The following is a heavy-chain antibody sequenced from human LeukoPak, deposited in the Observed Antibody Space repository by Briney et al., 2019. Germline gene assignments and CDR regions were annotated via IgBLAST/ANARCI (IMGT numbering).Heavy chain of an antibody. J-gene: IGHJ4*02. CDR1: GGSFSGYY. V-gene: IGHV4-34*01. CDR3: ARETAAAGSFIAINDY. Sequence: SETLSLTCAVYGGSFSGYYWSWIRQPPGKGLEWIGEINDSESTNYNPSLKSRVTISVDTSKNQFSLKLSSVTAADTAIYYCARETAAAGSFIAINDYWGQGTLVTVSS. D-gene: IGHD6-13*01. CDR2: INDSEST.